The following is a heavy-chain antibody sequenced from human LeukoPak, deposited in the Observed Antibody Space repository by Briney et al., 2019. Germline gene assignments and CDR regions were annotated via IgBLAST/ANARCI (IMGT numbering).Heavy chain of an antibody. D-gene: IGHD1-1*01. CDR2: IYYSGST. CDR3: ARHIKYNWNVWPGNAFDI. V-gene: IGHV4-31*03. J-gene: IGHJ3*02. Sequence: PSETLSLTCTVSGGSISSGGYYWSWIRQHPGKGLEWIGYIYYSGSTYYNPSLKSRVTISVDTSKNQFSLKLSSVTAADTAVYYCARHIKYNWNVWPGNAFDIWGQGTMVTVSS. CDR1: GGSISSGGYY.